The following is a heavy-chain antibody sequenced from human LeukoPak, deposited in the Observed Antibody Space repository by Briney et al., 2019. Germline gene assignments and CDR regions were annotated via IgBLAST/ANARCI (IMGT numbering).Heavy chain of an antibody. CDR2: IYTGGNT. J-gene: IGHJ5*02. V-gene: IGHV3-66*01. Sequence: PGGSLRLSCAASGFTFSSYAMSWVRQAPGKGLEWVSVIYTGGNTFYADSVKGRFSISRDNSKNTLYLQMNTLSAEDTAVYYCATSPNYTDSPALLDLWGQGTLVIVSS. CDR3: ATSPNYTDSPALLDL. CDR1: GFTFSSYA. D-gene: IGHD3-22*01.